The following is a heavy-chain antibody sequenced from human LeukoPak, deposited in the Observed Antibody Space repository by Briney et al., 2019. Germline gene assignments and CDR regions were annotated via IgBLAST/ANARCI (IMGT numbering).Heavy chain of an antibody. J-gene: IGHJ4*02. CDR2: ISGHTGNT. V-gene: IGHV1-18*01. CDR3: ARTGFLEWLYNDY. D-gene: IGHD3-3*01. CDR1: GYAFSSFG. Sequence: ASVKVSCKASGYAFSSFGINWVRQVPGQGLEWMGWISGHTGNTHYAQSLQGRITVTTDTPTSTAYMELRSLRSGDTAVYYCARTGFLEWLYNDYRGQGTPVTVSS.